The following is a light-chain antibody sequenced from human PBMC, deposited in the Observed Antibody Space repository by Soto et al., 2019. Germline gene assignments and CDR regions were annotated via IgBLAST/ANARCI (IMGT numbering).Light chain of an antibody. CDR1: QSVSSTY. J-gene: IGKJ5*01. CDR3: QQYGSSPIT. CDR2: GAS. Sequence: EIVLTQSPGTLSLSPGERATLSCRASQSVSSTYLAWYQQKPGQAPRLLIYGASSRATGIPDRFSGSGSGTDFTLIISRLEPEDSAVYXCQQYGSSPITFGQGTRLEIK. V-gene: IGKV3-20*01.